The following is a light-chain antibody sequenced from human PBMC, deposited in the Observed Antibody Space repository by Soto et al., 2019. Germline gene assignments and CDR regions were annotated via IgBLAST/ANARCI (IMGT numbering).Light chain of an antibody. CDR3: QQRTNWPRSFT. CDR1: QSVSSY. J-gene: IGKJ3*01. V-gene: IGKV3-11*01. Sequence: EIVLTQSPATLSLSPGERATLSCRASQSVSSYLAWYQQKPGQAPRLLIYDTSKRATGIPARFSGSGSGTDFTLTISTLEPEDFSVYYCQQRTNWPRSFTFGPGTKVDIQ. CDR2: DTS.